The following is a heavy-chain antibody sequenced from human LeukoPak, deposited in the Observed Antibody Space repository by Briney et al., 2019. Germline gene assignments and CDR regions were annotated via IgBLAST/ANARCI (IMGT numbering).Heavy chain of an antibody. Sequence: GGSLRLSCAASGFTVSRDHMTWVRQAPGKGLEWVSVIYSGGSTDYADSVKGRFTISRDNSKNTLYLQMNSLRAEDTAFYYCARGRPIDHWGQGTLVTVSS. CDR2: IYSGGST. J-gene: IGHJ4*02. D-gene: IGHD6-25*01. CDR1: GFTVSRDH. V-gene: IGHV3-53*01. CDR3: ARGRPIDH.